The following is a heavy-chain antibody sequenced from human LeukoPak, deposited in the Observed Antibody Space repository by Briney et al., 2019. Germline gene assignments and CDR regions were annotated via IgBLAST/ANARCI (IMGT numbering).Heavy chain of an antibody. D-gene: IGHD2-21*02. CDR3: ARGPGGGDYSDAFDI. V-gene: IGHV4-59*01. J-gene: IGHJ3*02. Sequence: SVPLSLTCTVSGDSMSRYYWSWLRQPPGKALEWIAYIFYSGSSYYNTPLRSRVAISMNTSRNQLSLKLSSVTAADTAVYYCARGPGGGDYSDAFDIWGQGTMVTVSS. CDR1: GDSMSRYY. CDR2: IFYSGSS.